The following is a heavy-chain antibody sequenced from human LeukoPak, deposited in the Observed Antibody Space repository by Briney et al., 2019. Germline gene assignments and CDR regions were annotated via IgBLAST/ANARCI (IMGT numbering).Heavy chain of an antibody. Sequence: QTGGSLRLSCAASGFTFNYYSMHWVRQAPGKGLEWVAGISYDGSNEYYADAMKGRFTISRDNSKNTLYLQMSSLRAEDTAVYYCARDPYFSGYDSRVIDHWGQGNLVTVSS. V-gene: IGHV3-30*04. J-gene: IGHJ4*02. CDR3: ARDPYFSGYDSRVIDH. CDR2: ISYDGSNE. CDR1: GFTFNYYS. D-gene: IGHD5-12*01.